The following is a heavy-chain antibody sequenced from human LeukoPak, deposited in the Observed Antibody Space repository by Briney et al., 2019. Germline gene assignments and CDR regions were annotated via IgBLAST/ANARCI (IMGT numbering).Heavy chain of an antibody. CDR3: ARDAATSGTSWFDP. CDR1: GYTFTDYY. CDR2: INPKHGAT. D-gene: IGHD6-13*01. J-gene: IGHJ5*02. Sequence: ASVKVPCKASGYTFTDYYIHWVRQAPGQGLEWMGWINPKHGATKYAQKFQGRVTMTRDTAISTAYMELSSLTSDDTAVYSCARDAATSGTSWFDPWGQGTLVTVSS. V-gene: IGHV1-2*02.